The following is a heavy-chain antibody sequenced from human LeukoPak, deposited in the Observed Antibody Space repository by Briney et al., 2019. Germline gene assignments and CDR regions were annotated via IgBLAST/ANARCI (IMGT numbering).Heavy chain of an antibody. V-gene: IGHV4-38-2*02. CDR2: IYHSGST. J-gene: IGHJ4*02. D-gene: IGHD3-9*01. Sequence: SETLSLTCTVSGYSISSGYYWGWIRQPPGKGLEWIGSIYHSGSTYYNPSLKSRVTISVDTSKNQFSLKLTSVTAADTAVYYCARVSGILTGEFWFHYWGQGTLVTVSS. CDR1: GYSISSGYY. CDR3: ARVSGILTGEFWFHY.